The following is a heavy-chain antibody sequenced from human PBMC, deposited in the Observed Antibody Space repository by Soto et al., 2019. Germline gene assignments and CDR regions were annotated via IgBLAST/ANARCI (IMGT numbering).Heavy chain of an antibody. J-gene: IGHJ4*01. CDR2: IYQSGIT. V-gene: IGHV4-4*02. CDR1: GDSISSSNW. CDR3: ARGVLH. Sequence: SETLSLTCAVSGDSISSSNWWSWVRQPPGKGLEWIGEIYQSGITNNNPSLKSRVTISVDKSKNQFSLKLTSVTTADTAVYYCARGVLHWGQGTLVTVSS.